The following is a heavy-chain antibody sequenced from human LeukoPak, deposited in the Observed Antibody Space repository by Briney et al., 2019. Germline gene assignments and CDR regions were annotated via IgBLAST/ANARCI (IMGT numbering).Heavy chain of an antibody. J-gene: IGHJ5*02. CDR3: ARVLEFSRNWFDP. CDR2: ISAYNGNT. Sequence: GASVKVSCKASGGTFSSYAISWVRQAPGQGLEWMGWISAYNGNTNYAQKLQGRVTMTPDTSTSTAYMELRSLRSDDTAVYYCARVLEFSRNWFDPWGQGTLVTVSS. D-gene: IGHD1-1*01. V-gene: IGHV1-18*01. CDR1: GGTFSSYA.